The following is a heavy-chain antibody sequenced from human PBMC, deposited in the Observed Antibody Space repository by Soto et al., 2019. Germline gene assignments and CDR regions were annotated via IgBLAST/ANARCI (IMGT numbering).Heavy chain of an antibody. Sequence: GGALRVSCAASGFTFSSYAMSRVRQAPGKGLDWVSAISGSGGSTYYADSVKGRSIISRDHSQNTLYLQMNRLRAEDTAVKYCAKVIGAAFDIWGKGTMV. J-gene: IGHJ3*02. CDR2: ISGSGGST. CDR1: GFTFSSYA. CDR3: AKVIGAAFDI. D-gene: IGHD3-16*01. V-gene: IGHV3-23*01.